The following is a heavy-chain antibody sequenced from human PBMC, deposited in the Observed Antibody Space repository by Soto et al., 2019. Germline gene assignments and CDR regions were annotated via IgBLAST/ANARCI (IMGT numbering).Heavy chain of an antibody. D-gene: IGHD4-17*01. CDR1: GFTFSNAW. Sequence: GGSLRLSCAASGFTFSNAWMNWVRQAPGKGLEWVGRIKSKTDGGQTDYAAPVKGRFTISRDDSKNTLYLQMNSLKTEDTAVYYCTTDPRMTTVTTYGWYYGMDVWGQGTTVTVSS. CDR2: IKSKTDGGQT. J-gene: IGHJ6*02. V-gene: IGHV3-15*07. CDR3: TTDPRMTTVTTYGWYYGMDV.